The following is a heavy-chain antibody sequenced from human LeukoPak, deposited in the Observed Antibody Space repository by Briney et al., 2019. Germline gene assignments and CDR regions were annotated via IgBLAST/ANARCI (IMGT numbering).Heavy chain of an antibody. Sequence: GGSLRLSCAASGFTFSNAWMSWVRQAPGKGLEWVGRIKSKTDGGTTDYAATVKGRFTISRDDSKNTLYLHMNSLKTEDTAVYYCTTVVGQWLVRACWGQGTMVTVSS. CDR3: TTVVGQWLVRAC. CDR1: GFTFSNAW. CDR2: IKSKTDGGTT. V-gene: IGHV3-15*01. D-gene: IGHD6-19*01. J-gene: IGHJ4*02.